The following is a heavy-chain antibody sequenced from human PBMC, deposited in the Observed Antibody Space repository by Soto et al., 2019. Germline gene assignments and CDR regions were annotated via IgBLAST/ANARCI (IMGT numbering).Heavy chain of an antibody. CDR2: ISGLGTST. CDR3: AKDGPRPHGSTDNYFDY. V-gene: IGHV3-23*01. Sequence: GGSLRLSCAASGFTFSSYAMSWVRQAPGKGLEWVSAISGLGTSTYYADSVKGRFTISRDDSKNTLYLQMNSLRAEDTAVYYCAKDGPRPHGSTDNYFDYWGQGTLVTVSS. CDR1: GFTFSSYA. J-gene: IGHJ4*02. D-gene: IGHD6-13*01.